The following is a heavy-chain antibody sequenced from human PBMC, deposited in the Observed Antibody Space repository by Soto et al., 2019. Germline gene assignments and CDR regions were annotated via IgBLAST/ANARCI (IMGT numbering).Heavy chain of an antibody. CDR1: GGSISSYY. CDR3: AGENYGDYVGFDP. J-gene: IGHJ5*02. V-gene: IGHV4-59*01. Sequence: QVQLQESGPGLVKPSETLSLTCTVSGGSISSYYWSWIRQPPGKGLEWIGYIYYSGSTNYNPSLKSRVTISVDTSKNQFSLKLSSVTAADTAVYYCAGENYGDYVGFDPWGQGTLVTVSS. D-gene: IGHD4-17*01. CDR2: IYYSGST.